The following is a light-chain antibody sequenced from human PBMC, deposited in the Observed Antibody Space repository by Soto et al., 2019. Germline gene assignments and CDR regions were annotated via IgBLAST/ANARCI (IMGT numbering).Light chain of an antibody. Sequence: EIVLTQSPGTLSLSPGERATLSCRASQSVSSSYLAWYQQKPGQAPRLLIYGASSRATGIPDRFSGSGSGTDFTLTINRLEPEDFAVYYCQQYGSSGYTFGQATKLEIK. V-gene: IGKV3-20*01. CDR3: QQYGSSGYT. J-gene: IGKJ2*01. CDR2: GAS. CDR1: QSVSSSY.